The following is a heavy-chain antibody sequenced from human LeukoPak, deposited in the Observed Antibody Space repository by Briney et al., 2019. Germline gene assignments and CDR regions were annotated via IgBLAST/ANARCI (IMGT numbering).Heavy chain of an antibody. V-gene: IGHV3-23*01. Sequence: GGSLRLSCAASGFSFSTYAMNWVRQTPGKRPEWISAISDAGGSRYYSDSVQGRFTISRDNSRKEVYLQMNSLRVEDTAIYYCAKAVSRFLNWFPPGAFDIRGPGTMVTVSS. CDR1: GFSFSTYA. CDR3: AKAVSRFLNWFPPGAFDI. D-gene: IGHD3-3*01. J-gene: IGHJ3*02. CDR2: ISDAGGSR.